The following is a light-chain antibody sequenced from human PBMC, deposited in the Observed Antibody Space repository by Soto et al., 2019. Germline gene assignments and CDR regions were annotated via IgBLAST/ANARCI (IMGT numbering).Light chain of an antibody. V-gene: IGKV3-15*01. Sequence: EIVMTQSPATLSVSPGERATLSCRASQSVSSNLAWYQQKPGQAPRLLIYGASTRATGIPARFSGSGSGTEFPLTLSSLQSEDFAVYYCQQDNNWPTVGQGTKVEIK. CDR2: GAS. J-gene: IGKJ1*01. CDR1: QSVSSN. CDR3: QQDNNWPT.